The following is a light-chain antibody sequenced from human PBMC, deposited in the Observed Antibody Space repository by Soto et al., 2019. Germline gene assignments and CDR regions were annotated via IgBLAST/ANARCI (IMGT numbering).Light chain of an antibody. CDR1: QSVSNY. CDR2: DAS. V-gene: IGKV3-11*01. J-gene: IGKJ1*01. Sequence: EIGLTQSPATLSLSPGERATLSCRASQSVSNYLAWYQQKRGQAPRLLIYDASNRATGIPARFSGSGSGTEFTLTISSLQSEDFAVYYCQQYNNWWTFGQGTKVDIK. CDR3: QQYNNWWT.